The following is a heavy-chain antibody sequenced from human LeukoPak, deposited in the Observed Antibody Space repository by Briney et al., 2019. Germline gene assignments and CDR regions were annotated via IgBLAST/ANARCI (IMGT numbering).Heavy chain of an antibody. V-gene: IGHV4-59*01. CDR1: GGSISSYY. J-gene: IGHJ4*02. CDR3: ARRQPNWYFDY. D-gene: IGHD1-1*01. CDR2: IYYSGST. Sequence: SETLSLTCTVSGGSISSYYWSWIRQPPGKGLEWIGYIYYSGSTNYNPSLKSRVTIPVDTSKNQFSLKLSSVTAADTAVYYCARRQPNWYFDYWGQGTLVTVSS.